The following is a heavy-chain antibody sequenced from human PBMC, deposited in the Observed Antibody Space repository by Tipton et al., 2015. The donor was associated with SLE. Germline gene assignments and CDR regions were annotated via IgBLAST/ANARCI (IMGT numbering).Heavy chain of an antibody. V-gene: IGHV3-49*04. J-gene: IGHJ4*02. Sequence: SLRLSCTASGFTFGVYAMSWVRQAPGKGLVWVGFIGSKANGGPKEYAASVKGRFTIPRDDSKSIAYLQMNSLKTEDTAVYYCTREHGSWPYFDYGGQGTLVTVS. CDR1: GFTFGVYA. CDR2: IGSKANGGPK. D-gene: IGHD6-13*01. CDR3: TREHGSWPYFDY.